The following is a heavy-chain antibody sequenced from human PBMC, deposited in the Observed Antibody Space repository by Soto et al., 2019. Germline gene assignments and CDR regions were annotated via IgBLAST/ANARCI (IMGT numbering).Heavy chain of an antibody. V-gene: IGHV3-30-3*01. J-gene: IGHJ5*02. CDR1: GFSFSKYA. Sequence: QVKLVESGGTVVQPSRSLRRSCAGSGFSFSKYAMHWVRQAQGKGLEWMAVITYDATNEYYADSVEGRFTISRDNPNNTLSLHMISLRLADTAVDYAARKAAQDLWGQGILVSVPS. CDR3: ARKAAQDL. D-gene: IGHD6-13*01. CDR2: ITYDATNE.